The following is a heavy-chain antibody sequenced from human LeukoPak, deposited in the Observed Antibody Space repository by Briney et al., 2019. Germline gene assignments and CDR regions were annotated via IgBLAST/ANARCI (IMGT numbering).Heavy chain of an antibody. V-gene: IGHV4-4*07. CDR2: IYTSGST. D-gene: IGHD6-13*01. Sequence: PSETLSLTCTVSGGSISSYYWSWIRQPAGKGLEWIGRIYTSGSTYYNPSLKSRVTISVDTSKNQFSLKLSSVTAADTAVYYCARRLSNPGIAAAGSPFDYWGQGTLVTVSS. J-gene: IGHJ4*02. CDR1: GGSISSYY. CDR3: ARRLSNPGIAAAGSPFDY.